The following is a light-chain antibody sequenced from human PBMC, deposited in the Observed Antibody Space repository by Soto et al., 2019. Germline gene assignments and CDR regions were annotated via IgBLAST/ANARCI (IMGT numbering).Light chain of an antibody. Sequence: DIQRTQSPSSLSASVGDRVTITCRASQSVSNYLNWYQQKPGKAPTLLIYAASTLQSGVPSRISGSGSGTDFTLTISSLQPEDFATYYCQQDLRPPLTFGPGTKVDIK. CDR3: QQDLRPPLT. V-gene: IGKV1-39*01. J-gene: IGKJ3*01. CDR1: QSVSNY. CDR2: AAS.